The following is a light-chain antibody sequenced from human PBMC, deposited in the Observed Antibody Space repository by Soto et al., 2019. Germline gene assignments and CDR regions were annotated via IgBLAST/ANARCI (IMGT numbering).Light chain of an antibody. V-gene: IGKV2-28*01. J-gene: IGKJ3*01. CDR1: QSLLYSNGYNY. Sequence: DIVMTQSPLSLPVTPGEPASISCRSTQSLLYSNGYNYLHWFLQKPGQSPQLLIYLGSNRASGVPDRFSGSGSGTDFTLKISRVEAEDVGVYYCMQALRSVFTFGPGTKVDIK. CDR3: MQALRSVFT. CDR2: LGS.